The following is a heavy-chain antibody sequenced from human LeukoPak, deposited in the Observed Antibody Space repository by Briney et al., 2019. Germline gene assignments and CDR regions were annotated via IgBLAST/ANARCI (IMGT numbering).Heavy chain of an antibody. CDR2: IYSGGST. V-gene: IGHV3-53*04. CDR1: GFTVSSNY. D-gene: IGHD3-22*01. Sequence: GGSLRLSCAASGFTVSSNYMSWVRQAPGNGLEWVSVIYSGGSTYYADSVKGRFTISRHNSKNTLYLQMNSLRAEDTAVYYCARDHHDSSGYWSFDIWGQGTMVTVSS. J-gene: IGHJ3*02. CDR3: ARDHHDSSGYWSFDI.